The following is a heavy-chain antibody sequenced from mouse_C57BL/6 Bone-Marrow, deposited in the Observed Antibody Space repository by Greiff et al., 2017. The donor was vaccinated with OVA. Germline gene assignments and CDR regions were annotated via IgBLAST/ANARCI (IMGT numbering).Heavy chain of an antibody. CDR1: GFTFSDYY. V-gene: IGHV5-12*01. CDR3: ARGYYGSSLFDY. J-gene: IGHJ2*01. D-gene: IGHD1-1*01. Sequence: EVKLVESGGGLVQPGGSLKLSCAASGFTFSDYYMYWVRQTPEKRLEWVAYISNGGGSTYYPDTVKGRFTISRDNANNTLYLQMSRLKSEDTAMYYCARGYYGSSLFDYWGQGTTLTVSS. CDR2: ISNGGGST.